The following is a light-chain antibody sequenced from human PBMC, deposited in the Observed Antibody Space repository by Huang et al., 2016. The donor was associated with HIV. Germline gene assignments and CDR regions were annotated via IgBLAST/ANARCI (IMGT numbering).Light chain of an antibody. CDR2: GAS. Sequence: EIVMTQSPATLSVSPGERATLSCRASQSISSNLAWYQQKPGQAPRLLIYGASTRATGIPARFRGSGSGTEFTLTISSLLSEDFAVYYGQQYNDWPETFGQGTKLEIK. J-gene: IGKJ2*01. CDR1: QSISSN. V-gene: IGKV3-15*01. CDR3: QQYNDWPET.